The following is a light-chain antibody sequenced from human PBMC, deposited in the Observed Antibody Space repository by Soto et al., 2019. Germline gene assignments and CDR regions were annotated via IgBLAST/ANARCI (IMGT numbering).Light chain of an antibody. CDR3: NSYTNSSAVV. CDR1: RDDIGAYDY. J-gene: IGLJ2*01. CDR2: EVT. V-gene: IGLV2-14*01. Sequence: QSLLTQPASVSVSPGQSITISCAGTRDDIGAYDYVPWYQQHPGNAPKLLVYEVTNRPSGVSDRFSGSKSGNTASLTISGLQAEDEADYYCNSYTNSSAVVFGGGTKVTVL.